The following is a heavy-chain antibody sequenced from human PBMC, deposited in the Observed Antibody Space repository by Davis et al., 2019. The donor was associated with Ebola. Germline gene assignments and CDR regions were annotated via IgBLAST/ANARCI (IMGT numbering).Heavy chain of an antibody. CDR1: GYTFTSYY. Sequence: ASVKVSCKASGYTFTSYYMHWVRQAPGQGLEWMGIINPSGGSTSYAQKFQGRVTMTRDTSTSTVYMELSSLRSEDTAVYYCARDENSNYGFYYYGMDVWGQGTTVTVSS. CDR2: INPSGGST. CDR3: ARDENSNYGFYYYGMDV. D-gene: IGHD4-11*01. J-gene: IGHJ6*02. V-gene: IGHV1-46*01.